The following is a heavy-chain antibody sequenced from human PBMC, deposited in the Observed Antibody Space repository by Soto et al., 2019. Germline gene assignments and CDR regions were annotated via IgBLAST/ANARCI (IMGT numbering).Heavy chain of an antibody. CDR1: GYTLSESS. V-gene: IGHV1-24*01. CDR3: ASTVKTLYFYYPLDV. J-gene: IGHJ6*02. Sequence: GASVKVSCKVSGYTLSESSMHWVRQVPGKGLQWMGRFDPEDGERIYAQMFQGRVTITADESTTTAYMELSSLRSEDTAVYYCASTVKTLYFYYPLDVWGQGTTVTVSS. D-gene: IGHD2-2*02. CDR2: FDPEDGER.